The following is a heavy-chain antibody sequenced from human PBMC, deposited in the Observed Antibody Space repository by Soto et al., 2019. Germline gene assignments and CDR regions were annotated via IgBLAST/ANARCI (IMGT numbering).Heavy chain of an antibody. D-gene: IGHD3-3*01. Sequence: PSETLSLTCTVSGDSMTGYYWTWIRQPAGKGLEWIGRVCSSGGTHYNPSLKSRVSISLETSKNQFSLRLMSVTVADTAVYYCARGQRFSDWFDPWGQGVLVTVSS. CDR2: VCSSGGT. J-gene: IGHJ5*02. V-gene: IGHV4-4*07. CDR1: GDSMTGYY. CDR3: ARGQRFSDWFDP.